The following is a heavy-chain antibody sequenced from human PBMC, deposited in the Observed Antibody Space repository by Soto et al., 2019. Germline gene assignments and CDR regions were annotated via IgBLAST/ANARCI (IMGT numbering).Heavy chain of an antibody. CDR2: IYYSGST. J-gene: IGHJ6*02. Sequence: PSETLSLTCTVSGGSISSSSYYWGWIRQPPGKGLEWIGSIYYSGSTYYNPSLKSRVTISVDTSKNQFSLKLSSVTAADTAVYYCARDGRWFGEYNPDYYGMDVWGQGTTVTVSS. V-gene: IGHV4-39*02. D-gene: IGHD3-10*01. CDR1: GGSISSSSYY. CDR3: ARDGRWFGEYNPDYYGMDV.